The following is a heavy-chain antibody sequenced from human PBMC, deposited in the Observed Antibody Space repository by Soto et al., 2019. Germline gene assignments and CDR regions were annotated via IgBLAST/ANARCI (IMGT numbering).Heavy chain of an antibody. V-gene: IGHV1-18*01. CDR1: GYTFTSYG. CDR2: ISAYNGNT. Sequence: ASVKVSCKASGYTFTSYGISWVRQAPGQGLEWMGWISAYNGNTNYAQKLQGRVTMTTDTSTSTAYMELRSMRSDDTAVYYCARESVGTPSFQHWGQGTLVTVSS. J-gene: IGHJ1*01. CDR3: ARESVGTPSFQH.